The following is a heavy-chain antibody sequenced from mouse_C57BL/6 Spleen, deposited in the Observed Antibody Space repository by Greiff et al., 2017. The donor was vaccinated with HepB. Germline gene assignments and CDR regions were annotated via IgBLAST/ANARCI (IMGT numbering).Heavy chain of an antibody. CDR3: ARGVGSHWDFDV. Sequence: QVQLQQPGAELVKPGASVKLSCKASGYTFTSYWMHWVKQRPGQGLEWIGMIHPNSGSTNYNEKFKSKATLTVDKSSSTAYMQLSSLTSEDSAVYYCARGVGSHWDFDVWGTGTTVTVSS. CDR1: GYTFTSYW. CDR2: IHPNSGST. D-gene: IGHD1-1*02. V-gene: IGHV1-64*01. J-gene: IGHJ1*03.